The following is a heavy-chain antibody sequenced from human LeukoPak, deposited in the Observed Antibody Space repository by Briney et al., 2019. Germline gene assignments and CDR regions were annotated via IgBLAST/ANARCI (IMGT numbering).Heavy chain of an antibody. D-gene: IGHD4-23*01. CDR3: YGANAEH. CDR1: GFTVSSNY. Sequence: PGGSLRLSCAVSGFTVSSNYMSWVRQAPGKGLEWVSGTNTDGSSTMYADSVKGRFTIARDNAKNTLYLQMNSLRAEDTAVYYCYGANAEHWGQGTLVTVSS. J-gene: IGHJ1*01. V-gene: IGHV3-74*03. CDR2: TNTDGSST.